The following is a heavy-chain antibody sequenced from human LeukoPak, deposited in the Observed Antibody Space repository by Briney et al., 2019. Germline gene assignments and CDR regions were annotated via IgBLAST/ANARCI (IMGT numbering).Heavy chain of an antibody. CDR2: INLNSGDT. CDR1: GYTFTGYF. CDR3: ARGGGAGSGYYYYYMDD. V-gene: IGHV1-2*02. D-gene: IGHD1-26*01. J-gene: IGHJ6*03. Sequence: ASVKVSCKASGYTFTGYFVHWVRQAPGQGLEWMGWINLNSGDTKYTQKFEGRVTVTRDTSISTAYMELSRLRSDDTAVYYCARGGGAGSGYYYYYMDDWGKGTTVTISS.